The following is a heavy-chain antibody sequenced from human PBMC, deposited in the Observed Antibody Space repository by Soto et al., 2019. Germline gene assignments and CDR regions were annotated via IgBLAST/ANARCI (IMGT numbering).Heavy chain of an antibody. Sequence: QVQLVQSGAEVRKPGSSVTVSCKASGGTFSNYAISWVRQAPGQGLEWMGGIIPIVGTGSYAQKFQGRVTITADEPTTTAYMELRSLRFEDTAVYYCARVVILVPTASTHYYYQMDVWGPGTTVTVSS. V-gene: IGHV1-69*01. CDR1: GGTFSNYA. D-gene: IGHD2-2*01. CDR3: ARVVILVPTASTHYYYQMDV. J-gene: IGHJ6*02. CDR2: IIPIVGTG.